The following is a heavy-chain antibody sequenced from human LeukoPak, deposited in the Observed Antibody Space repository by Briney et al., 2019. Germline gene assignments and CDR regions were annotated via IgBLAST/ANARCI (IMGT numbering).Heavy chain of an antibody. CDR3: AKTRPLDSSSWSHGDY. J-gene: IGHJ4*02. CDR2: ISYDGSNK. V-gene: IGHV3-30-3*02. CDR1: GFTFSSYA. D-gene: IGHD6-13*01. Sequence: GGSLRLSCAASGFTFSSYAMHWVRQAPGKGLEWVAVISYDGSNKYYGDSVKGRFTISRDNSKNTLYLQMNSLRAEDTAVYYCAKTRPLDSSSWSHGDYWGQGTLVTVSS.